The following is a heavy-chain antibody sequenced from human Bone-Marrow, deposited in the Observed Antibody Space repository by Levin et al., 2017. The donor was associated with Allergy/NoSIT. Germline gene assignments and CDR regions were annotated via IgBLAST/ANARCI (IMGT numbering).Heavy chain of an antibody. CDR1: GYSISSGYY. J-gene: IGHJ4*02. V-gene: IGHV4-38-2*02. CDR3: ARDRYYYGSGSYPYFDY. D-gene: IGHD3-10*01. CDR2: IYHSGST. Sequence: SQTLSLTCAVSGYSISSGYYWGWIRQPPGKGLEWIGSIYHSGSTYYNPSLKSRVTISVDTSKNQFSLKLSSVTAADTAVYYCARDRYYYGSGSYPYFDYWGQGTLVTVSS.